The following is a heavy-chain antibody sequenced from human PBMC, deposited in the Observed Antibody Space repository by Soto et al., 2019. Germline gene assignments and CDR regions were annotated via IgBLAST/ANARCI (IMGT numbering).Heavy chain of an antibody. V-gene: IGHV3-23*01. Sequence: EVQMLESGGGLVQPGGSLRLSCAASGFTCSSFDMSWVRQAPGKGLEWVSTILVGGSTFYPDSVKGRFTSSRDNSKNTLFLQMNSLTAGDTAVYYCAKATATGGGAFDLCGQGTMVTVAS. D-gene: IGHD2-8*02. J-gene: IGHJ3*01. CDR3: AKATATGGGAFDL. CDR2: ILVGGST. CDR1: GFTCSSFD.